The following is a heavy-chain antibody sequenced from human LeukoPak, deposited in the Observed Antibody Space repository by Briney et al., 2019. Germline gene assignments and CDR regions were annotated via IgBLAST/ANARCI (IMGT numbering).Heavy chain of an antibody. Sequence: ASVKVSCKASGYTFTNYYIHWVRQAPGQGLEWMGWINPNSGGTNYAQKFQGRVTMTRDTSISTAYMELSRLRSDDTAVYYCARGPVLRYFDWLGYYFDYWGQGTLVTVSS. CDR3: ARGPVLRYFDWLGYYFDY. CDR1: GYTFTNYY. J-gene: IGHJ4*02. V-gene: IGHV1-2*02. CDR2: INPNSGGT. D-gene: IGHD3-9*01.